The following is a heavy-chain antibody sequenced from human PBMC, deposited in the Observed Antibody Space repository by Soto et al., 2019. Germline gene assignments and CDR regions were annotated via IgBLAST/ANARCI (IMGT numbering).Heavy chain of an antibody. CDR1: GGSIRSYY. CDR3: ARLITGRHYYYYGMDV. CDR2: IYYSGST. D-gene: IGHD1-20*01. Sequence: SETLSLTCTVSGGSIRSYYWSWIRQPPGKGLEWIGYIYYSGSTNYNPSLKSRVTISVDTSKNQFSLKLSSVTAADTAVYYCARLITGRHYYYYGMDVWGQGTTVTVSS. V-gene: IGHV4-59*01. J-gene: IGHJ6*02.